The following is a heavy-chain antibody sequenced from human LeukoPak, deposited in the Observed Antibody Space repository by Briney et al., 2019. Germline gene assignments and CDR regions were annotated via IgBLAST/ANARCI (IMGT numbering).Heavy chain of an antibody. Sequence: GGSLRLSCTTSGVPFNIYSIAWVRQAPGKGLEWVSSISSKGDYIFYADSVKGRFTISRDSSANSIYLQMNSLRAEDAAVYYCVRGMYCCVMRASGMSYWGQGTLVIVSS. CDR2: ISSKGDYI. D-gene: IGHD2-15*01. CDR3: VRGMYCCVMRASGMSY. J-gene: IGHJ4*02. CDR1: GVPFNIYS. V-gene: IGHV3-23*01.